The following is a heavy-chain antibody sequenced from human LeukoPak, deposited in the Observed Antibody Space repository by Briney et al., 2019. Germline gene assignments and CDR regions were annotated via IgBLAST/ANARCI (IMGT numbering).Heavy chain of an antibody. CDR3: ARASTGEVDNWFDP. Sequence: TPSQTLSLTCTVSGGSISSGGYYWSWIRQPPGKGLEWIGYIYHSGSTYYNPSLKSRVTISVDRSKNQFSLKLSSVTAADTAVYYCARASTGEVDNWFDPWGQGTLVTVSS. D-gene: IGHD7-27*01. CDR1: GGSISSGGYY. J-gene: IGHJ5*02. CDR2: IYHSGST. V-gene: IGHV4-30-2*01.